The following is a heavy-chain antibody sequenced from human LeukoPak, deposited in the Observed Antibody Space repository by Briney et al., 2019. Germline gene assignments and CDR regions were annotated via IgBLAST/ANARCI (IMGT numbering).Heavy chain of an antibody. Sequence: ASVTVSCKASGYSFTSNYIHWVRQAPGQGLEWMGMIYPRDGSTSYAQKFQGRVTMTRDTSTSTVYMELSSLRSEDTAVYYCARAGSHDSSGYWSPPPLDYWGQGTLVTVSS. CDR1: GYSFTSNY. CDR3: ARAGSHDSSGYWSPPPLDY. J-gene: IGHJ4*02. V-gene: IGHV1-46*01. CDR2: IYPRDGST. D-gene: IGHD3-22*01.